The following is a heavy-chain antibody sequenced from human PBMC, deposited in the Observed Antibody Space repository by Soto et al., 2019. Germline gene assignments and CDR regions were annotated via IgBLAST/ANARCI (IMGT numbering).Heavy chain of an antibody. Sequence: QVQLQESGPGLVKASQTLSLTCTVSGGTITTGGHFWSWIRQYPGKGLEWIGYIYYSGTTHYNPSLKSRVTISRDTSKNQFSLNLSSVTAADTAVYYCARVVSGSYLDYWGQGTLVTVSS. CDR3: ARVVSGSYLDY. V-gene: IGHV4-31*03. D-gene: IGHD1-26*01. CDR1: GGTITTGGHF. CDR2: IYYSGTT. J-gene: IGHJ4*02.